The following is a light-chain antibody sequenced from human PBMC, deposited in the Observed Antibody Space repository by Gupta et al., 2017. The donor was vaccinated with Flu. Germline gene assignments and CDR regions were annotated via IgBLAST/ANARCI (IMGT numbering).Light chain of an antibody. CDR2: EGS. V-gene: IGLV2-23*01. CDR1: SSDVGSYNL. Sequence: QSALTQPASVSGSPGQSITISCTGTSSDVGSYNLVSWYQQHPGKAPKLTIYEGSKRPSGVSNRFSGSKSGNTASLTISGLQAEDEADYYCCSYAGSSTLLVFGTGTKVTVL. CDR3: CSYAGSSTLLV. J-gene: IGLJ1*01.